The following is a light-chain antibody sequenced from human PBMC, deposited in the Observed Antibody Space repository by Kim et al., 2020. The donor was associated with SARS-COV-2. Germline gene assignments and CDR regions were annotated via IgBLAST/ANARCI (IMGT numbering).Light chain of an antibody. V-gene: IGKV3-20*01. CDR3: QQYGSSPRT. CDR1: QSLSSSY. J-gene: IGKJ2*01. CDR2: GAS. Sequence: PGERATLSCRASQSLSSSYGAWSQQTPGQAPRLLIYGASSRATGIPDRCSGSGSGTDFTLTISRLEPEDFAVYYCQQYGSSPRTFGQGTKLEI.